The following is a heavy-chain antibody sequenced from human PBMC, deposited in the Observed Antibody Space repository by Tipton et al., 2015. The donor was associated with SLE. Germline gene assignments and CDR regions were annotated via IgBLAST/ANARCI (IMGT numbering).Heavy chain of an antibody. D-gene: IGHD2-21*01. CDR3: ARSGHIVVVVLGYFDV. J-gene: IGHJ2*01. Sequence: TLSLTCTVSGYSIRSGYYWGWIRQPPGKGLEWIGSIYHSGSTYYKPSLKSRVTISVDTSKNQFSLKLSSVTAADTAVYYCARSGHIVVVVLGYFDVWGRGTLVTVSS. V-gene: IGHV4-38-2*02. CDR1: GYSIRSGYY. CDR2: IYHSGST.